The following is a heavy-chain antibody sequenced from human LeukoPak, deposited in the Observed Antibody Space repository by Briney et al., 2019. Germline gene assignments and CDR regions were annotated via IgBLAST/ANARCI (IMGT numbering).Heavy chain of an antibody. D-gene: IGHD3-10*01. J-gene: IGHJ5*02. Sequence: SETLSLTCTVSGGSISSHYWSWIRQPPGKGLEWIGYIYYSGSTNYNPSLKSRVTISVDTSKNQFSLKLSSVTAADTAVYYCASSPLWSHYYWFDPWGQGTLVTVSS. V-gene: IGHV4-59*08. CDR1: GGSISSHY. CDR2: IYYSGST. CDR3: ASSPLWSHYYWFDP.